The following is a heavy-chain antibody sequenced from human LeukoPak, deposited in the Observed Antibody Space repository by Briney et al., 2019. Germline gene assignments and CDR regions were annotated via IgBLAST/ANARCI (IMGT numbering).Heavy chain of an antibody. D-gene: IGHD1-1*01. CDR2: INWNGGST. CDR1: GFTFDDYG. J-gene: IGHJ6*03. Sequence: GGSLRLSCAASGFTFDDYGMSWVRQAPGKGLEWVSGINWNGGSTGYADSVKGRFTISRDNAKNSLYLQMNSLRAEDTALYYCARVGIANFDYYYYMDVWGKGTTVTVSS. CDR3: ARVGIANFDYYYYMDV. V-gene: IGHV3-20*04.